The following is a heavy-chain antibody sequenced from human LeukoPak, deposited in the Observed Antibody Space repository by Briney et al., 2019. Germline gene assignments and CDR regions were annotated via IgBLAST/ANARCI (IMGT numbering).Heavy chain of an antibody. V-gene: IGHV6-1*01. CDR1: GDSVSSNSAA. CDR2: TYYRSKWYN. D-gene: IGHD1-26*01. Sequence: SQTLSLTCAISGDSVSSNSAALNWVRQSPSRGLEWLGRTYYRSKWYNDYAGALRSRITRNDVTSNNQFSLHLNSVTHEDTAVYYCARDDRGRHLDYWSHGTLVTVSS. J-gene: IGHJ4*01. CDR3: ARDDRGRHLDY.